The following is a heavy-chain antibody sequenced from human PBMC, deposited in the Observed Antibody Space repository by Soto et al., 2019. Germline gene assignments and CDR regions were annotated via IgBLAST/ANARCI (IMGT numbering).Heavy chain of an antibody. J-gene: IGHJ4*02. Sequence: EVQLVESGGGLVKPGGSLRLSCAASGFTFSSYSMNWVRQAPGKGLEWVSSISSSSSYIYYADSVKGRFTISRDNAKNSLYLQMNSLRAEDTAVYYCAGDNHRSAGTVDYWGQGTLVTVSS. CDR3: AGDNHRSAGTVDY. CDR2: ISSSSSYI. D-gene: IGHD6-13*01. CDR1: GFTFSSYS. V-gene: IGHV3-21*01.